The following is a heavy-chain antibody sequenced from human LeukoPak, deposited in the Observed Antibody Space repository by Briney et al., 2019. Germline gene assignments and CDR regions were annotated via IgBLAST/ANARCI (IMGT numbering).Heavy chain of an antibody. CDR3: ARQSYCSRSRCYHMGDDAFDI. D-gene: IGHD2-2*01. CDR2: ISAYNGNT. J-gene: IGHJ3*02. CDR1: GYTFTGYY. V-gene: IGHV1-18*04. Sequence: ASVKVSCKASGYTFTGYYMHWVRQAPGQGLEWMGWISAYNGNTNYAQKLQDRVTMTTDTSTITAYMELRSLRSDDTAVYYCARQSYCSRSRCYHMGDDAFDIWGQGTMVTVSS.